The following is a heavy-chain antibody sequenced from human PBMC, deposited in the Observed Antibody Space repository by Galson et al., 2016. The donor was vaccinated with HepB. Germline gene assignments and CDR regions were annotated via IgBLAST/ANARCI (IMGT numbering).Heavy chain of an antibody. CDR1: GGSISSYY. Sequence: ETLSLTCTVSGGSISSYYWSWIRQPPGKGLEWIGYIYYSGSTNYNPSLKSRVTISVDTSKNQFSLKLSSVTAADTAVYYCARDPGWVAAAGYFDYWGQGTLVTVSS. J-gene: IGHJ4*02. D-gene: IGHD6-13*01. V-gene: IGHV4-59*01. CDR2: IYYSGST. CDR3: ARDPGWVAAAGYFDY.